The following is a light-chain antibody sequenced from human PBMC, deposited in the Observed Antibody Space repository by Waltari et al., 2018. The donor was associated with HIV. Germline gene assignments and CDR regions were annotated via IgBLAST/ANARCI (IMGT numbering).Light chain of an antibody. CDR1: SSDVGDYHS. CDR3: CSYAGSYSYV. J-gene: IGLJ1*01. V-gene: IGLV2-11*01. Sequence: QSALTQPRSVSGSPGQSVTVSCTEASSDVGDYHSVSWYQQHPGKAPKLIIYDVTKRPSGVPGRFSGSRSGDTASLTISGLQADDEADYYCCSYAGSYSYVFGAGTRVIVL. CDR2: DVT.